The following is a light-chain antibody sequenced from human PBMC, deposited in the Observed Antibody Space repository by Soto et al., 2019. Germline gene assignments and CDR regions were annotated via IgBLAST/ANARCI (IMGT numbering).Light chain of an antibody. Sequence: VMTQSPVTLSVSPGERVTLSCRASQAISNNLAWYQQKPGQAPRLLIFDASTRATGIPARFSGSGSGTEFTLTISRLQSEDFAVYYCQQANDWPPTFGQGTRVQIK. CDR2: DAS. CDR1: QAISNN. J-gene: IGKJ1*01. V-gene: IGKV3-15*01. CDR3: QQANDWPPT.